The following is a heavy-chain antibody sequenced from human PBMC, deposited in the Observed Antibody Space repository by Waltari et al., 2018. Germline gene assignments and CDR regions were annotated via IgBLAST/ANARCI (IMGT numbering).Heavy chain of an antibody. J-gene: IGHJ4*02. Sequence: EVQVLESGGGLVQPGGSLRLSCAASGFTFSSYAMYWVRQAPGKGMEWCSTISGNGGDIFYADSVKGRFTISRDNSKNTLYLQMNSLRAEDTAVYFCAKGDSGSYYWYFDYWGQGTLVTVSS. CDR3: AKGDSGSYYWYFDY. CDR2: ISGNGGDI. CDR1: GFTFSSYA. V-gene: IGHV3-23*01. D-gene: IGHD1-26*01.